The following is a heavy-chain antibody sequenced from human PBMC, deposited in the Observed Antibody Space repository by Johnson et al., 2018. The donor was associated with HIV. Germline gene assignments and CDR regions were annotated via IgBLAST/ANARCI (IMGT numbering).Heavy chain of an antibody. CDR3: ARGVGGRTADAFDI. Sequence: MLLVESGGGLVQPGGSLRLSCAASGFPVSRNYMSWFRQAPGTGLEWAAVISSGGSTHCVDSVQGRFTISRDNSKNTLYLQMNSLGAEDTAVYYCARGVGGRTADAFDIWGQGTMVTVSS. V-gene: IGHV3-66*01. J-gene: IGHJ3*02. D-gene: IGHD3-16*01. CDR2: ISSGGST. CDR1: GFPVSRNY.